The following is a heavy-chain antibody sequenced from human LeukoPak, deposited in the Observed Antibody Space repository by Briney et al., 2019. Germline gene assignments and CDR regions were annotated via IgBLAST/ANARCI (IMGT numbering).Heavy chain of an antibody. D-gene: IGHD5-12*01. J-gene: IGHJ4*02. CDR3: ASHYSGYDWGIDY. CDR1: GGSVSSGSHY. Sequence: SETLSLTCTVSGGSVSSGSHYWSWIRQPPGKGLEYIGFIYYSSSTTYNPSLKSRVTISVDMSKNQFSLRLTSVTAADTAVYYCASHYSGYDWGIDYWGQGTLVTVSS. V-gene: IGHV4-61*01. CDR2: IYYSSST.